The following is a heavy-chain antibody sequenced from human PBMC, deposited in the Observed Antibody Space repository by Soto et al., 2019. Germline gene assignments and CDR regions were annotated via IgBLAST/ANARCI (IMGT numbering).Heavy chain of an antibody. CDR2: IYPGDSDI. D-gene: IGHD3-10*01. CDR1: GYRFSSYW. J-gene: IGHJ5*02. Sequence: GESLKISCQGSGYRFSSYWIAWVRQMPGKGLEWMGIIYPGDSDIKYNPSFQGHVTISADKSISTAFLQWSSLKASDTAMYYCARRSSGSGYWFDPWGQRTLVTVSS. V-gene: IGHV5-51*01. CDR3: ARRSSGSGYWFDP.